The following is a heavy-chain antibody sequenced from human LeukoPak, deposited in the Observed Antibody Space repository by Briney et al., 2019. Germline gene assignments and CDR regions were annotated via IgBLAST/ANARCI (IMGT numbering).Heavy chain of an antibody. J-gene: IGHJ4*02. D-gene: IGHD1-1*01. V-gene: IGHV1-24*01. CDR3: AGDRGITITKDFDY. CDR2: YDPEEGGI. Sequence: ASVKVSCKVSGSTLAESYIHWLRQAPGKGLEWMGGYDPEEGGIIYAQKFLDRVTMTEDTSTTTAYMEVSSLRSEDTAVYFCAGDRGITITKDFDYWGQGTVVTVSS. CDR1: GSTLAESY.